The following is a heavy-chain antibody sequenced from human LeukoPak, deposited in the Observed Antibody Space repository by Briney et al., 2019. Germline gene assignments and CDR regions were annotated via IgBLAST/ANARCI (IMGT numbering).Heavy chain of an antibody. V-gene: IGHV3-7*01. D-gene: IGHD6-13*01. J-gene: IGHJ2*01. CDR1: GFTFSRYY. Sequence: GGSLRLSCAASGFTFSRYYMTWVRQAPGKGLEWVANIKQDGSEKFYVDSVKGRFTISRDNAKNSLFLQMNSLRAEDTAVYYCVRWIASGRGIYWYFDVWGRGTLVTVSS. CDR2: IKQDGSEK. CDR3: VRWIASGRGIYWYFDV.